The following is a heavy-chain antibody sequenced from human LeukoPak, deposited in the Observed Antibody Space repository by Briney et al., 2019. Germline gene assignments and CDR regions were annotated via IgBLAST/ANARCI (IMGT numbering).Heavy chain of an antibody. Sequence: GASVTVSCTTSGYTFTSYHINWVRQAPGQGLEWMGWMNPYSGDRGYAQNFQGRVSITSDASIGTAYMELSSLRSDDTAVYFWARTTSLTASGYDYWGQGTLVTVSS. J-gene: IGHJ4*02. CDR3: ARTTSLTASGYDY. CDR2: MNPYSGDR. V-gene: IGHV1-8*03. D-gene: IGHD4-17*01. CDR1: GYTFTSYH.